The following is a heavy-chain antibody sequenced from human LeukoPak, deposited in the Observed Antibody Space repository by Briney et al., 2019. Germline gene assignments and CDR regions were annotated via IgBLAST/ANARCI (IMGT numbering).Heavy chain of an antibody. D-gene: IGHD2-2*01. CDR2: ISYDGSNK. CDR1: GFTFSSYA. J-gene: IGHJ6*04. Sequence: GGSLTLSCAASGFTFSSYAMHWVRQAPGKGLEWVAVISYDGSNKYYADSVKGRFTISRDNSKNTLYLQMNSLRAEDTAVYYCARDDTDCSSTSCSPGSYYYYYGMDVWGKGTTVTVSS. V-gene: IGHV3-30*04. CDR3: ARDDTDCSSTSCSPGSYYYYYGMDV.